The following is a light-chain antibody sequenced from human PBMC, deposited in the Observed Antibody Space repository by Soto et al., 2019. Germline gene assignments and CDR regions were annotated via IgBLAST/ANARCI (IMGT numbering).Light chain of an antibody. CDR1: SSDVGGYNY. Sequence: QSSLPQPPSASGSPGQSVTISCPGTSSDVGGYNYVSWYQQHPGKAPKLMIYEVSKRPSGVPDRFSGSKSGNTASLTVSGLQAEDEADYYCSSYAGSNTYVFGTGTKVTVL. J-gene: IGLJ1*01. CDR3: SSYAGSNTYV. V-gene: IGLV2-8*01. CDR2: EVS.